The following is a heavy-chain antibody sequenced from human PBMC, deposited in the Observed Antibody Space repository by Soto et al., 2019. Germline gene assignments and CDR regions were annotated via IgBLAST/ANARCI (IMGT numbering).Heavy chain of an antibody. D-gene: IGHD6-19*01. J-gene: IGHJ4*02. CDR1: GGSFSGYY. V-gene: IGHV4-34*01. Sequence: PSETLSLTCAVYGGSFSGYYWSWIRQPPGKGLEWIGEINHSGSTNYNPSLKSRVTISVDTSKNQFSLKLSSVTAADTAVYYCASGRSWLGIHGNFDYWGQGTLVTVSS. CDR2: INHSGST. CDR3: ASGRSWLGIHGNFDY.